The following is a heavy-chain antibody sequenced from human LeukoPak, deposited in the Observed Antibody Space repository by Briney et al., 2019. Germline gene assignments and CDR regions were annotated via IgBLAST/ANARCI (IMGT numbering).Heavy chain of an antibody. V-gene: IGHV4-59*01. Sequence: SETLSLTCTVSGGSISSYYWSWIRQPPGKGLEWIGYIYYSGSTNYNPSLKSRVTISVDTSKNQFSLKLSSVTAADTAVYYCARFYGPPYRQYYYYGMDVWGQGTTVTVSS. J-gene: IGHJ6*02. CDR3: ARFYGPPYRQYYYYGMDV. D-gene: IGHD2/OR15-2a*01. CDR2: IYYSGST. CDR1: GGSISSYY.